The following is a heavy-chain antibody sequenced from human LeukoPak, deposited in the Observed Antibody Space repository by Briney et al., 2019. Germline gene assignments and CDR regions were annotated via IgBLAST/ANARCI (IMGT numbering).Heavy chain of an antibody. Sequence: GGSLRLSCAVSGSTFSNAWMSWVRQAPGKGLEWVGRIKSKTDGGTAEYAAPVKGRFTISRDDSKNTLYLQMNSLKTEDTAVYYCTKPSYSYGYDYWGQGTLVTVSS. J-gene: IGHJ4*02. CDR1: GSTFSNAW. CDR3: TKPSYSYGYDY. D-gene: IGHD5-18*01. V-gene: IGHV3-15*01. CDR2: IKSKTDGGTA.